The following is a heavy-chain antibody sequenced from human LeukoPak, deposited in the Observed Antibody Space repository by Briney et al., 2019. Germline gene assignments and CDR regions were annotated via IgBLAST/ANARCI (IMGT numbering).Heavy chain of an antibody. CDR2: INPSGGST. Sequence: ASVKVSCKASGYTFTSYYMHWVRQAPGQGLEWMGIINPSGGSTSYAQKFQGRVTMTRGTSTSTVYMELSSLRSEDTAVYYCARDGTVTRHSQGMDVWGQGTTVTVSS. CDR1: GYTFTSYY. CDR3: ARDGTVTRHSQGMDV. V-gene: IGHV1-46*01. J-gene: IGHJ6*02. D-gene: IGHD4-17*01.